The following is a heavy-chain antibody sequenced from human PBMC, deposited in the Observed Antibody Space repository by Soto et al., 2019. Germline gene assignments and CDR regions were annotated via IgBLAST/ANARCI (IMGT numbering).Heavy chain of an antibody. V-gene: IGHV1-18*04. CDR3: ASSGYSSSWPSGYDAFDI. D-gene: IGHD6-13*01. J-gene: IGHJ3*02. CDR1: GYTFTGYY. Sequence: RASVKVSCKASGYTFTGYYMHWVRQAPGQGLEWMGWISAYNGNTNYAQKLQGRVTMTTDTSTSTAYMELRSLRSDDTAVYYCASSGYSSSWPSGYDAFDIWGQGTMVTVSS. CDR2: ISAYNGNT.